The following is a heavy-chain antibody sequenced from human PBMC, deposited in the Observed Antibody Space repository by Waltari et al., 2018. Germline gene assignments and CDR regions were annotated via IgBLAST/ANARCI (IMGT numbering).Heavy chain of an antibody. CDR3: ARGAKQQGNFDY. D-gene: IGHD6-13*01. Sequence: EVQLVESGGGLVQPGGSLRLSCAASGFTFSSYSMSWVRQAPGTGLEWVSTSRARCISPFYADSVKGRFTISRDNSKSTLSLHMDNLRAEDTAVYYCARGAKQQGNFDYWGQGTLVTVSS. CDR2: SRARCISP. J-gene: IGHJ4*02. CDR1: GFTFSSYS. V-gene: IGHV3-23*04.